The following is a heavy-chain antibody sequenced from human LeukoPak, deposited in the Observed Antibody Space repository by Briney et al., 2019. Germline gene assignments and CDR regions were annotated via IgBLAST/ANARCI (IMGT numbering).Heavy chain of an antibody. Sequence: GASVKVSCKASGYTFTSYAMHWVRQAPGQGLEWMGWINTNTGNPTYARGFTGRFVFSLDTSVNTAYLEISSLKGEDSAVYYCARGGSSWYDYWGQGTLVTVSS. V-gene: IGHV7-4-1*02. CDR2: INTNTGNP. J-gene: IGHJ4*02. D-gene: IGHD6-13*01. CDR1: GYTFTSYA. CDR3: ARGGSSWYDY.